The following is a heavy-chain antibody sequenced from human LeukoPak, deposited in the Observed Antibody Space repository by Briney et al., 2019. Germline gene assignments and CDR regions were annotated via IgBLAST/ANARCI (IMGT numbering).Heavy chain of an antibody. CDR1: GGSVSSGSYY. Sequence: PSETLSLTCTVSGGSVSSGSYYWSWLRQPPGTGLEWIGYIYYSGSTNYNPSLKSRVTISVDTSKNQFSLKLSSVTAADTAVYYCARNSYGYSDYWGQGTLVTVSS. CDR2: IYYSGST. CDR3: ARNSYGYSDY. V-gene: IGHV4-61*01. J-gene: IGHJ4*02. D-gene: IGHD5-18*01.